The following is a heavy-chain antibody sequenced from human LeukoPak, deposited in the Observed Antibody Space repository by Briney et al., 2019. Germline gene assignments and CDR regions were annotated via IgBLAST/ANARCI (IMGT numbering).Heavy chain of an antibody. D-gene: IGHD2-15*01. V-gene: IGHV3-7*01. Sequence: GGSLRLSCAASGFTFSSYWMTWVRQTPGKGLEWVANIKQDGSEKYYVDSVKGRFTISRDNAKNTVYLQMNSLRVDDTAVYYCAREKVVASQYYYYGMDGWGQGTTVTVSS. CDR1: GFTFSSYW. J-gene: IGHJ6*02. CDR2: IKQDGSEK. CDR3: AREKVVASQYYYYGMDG.